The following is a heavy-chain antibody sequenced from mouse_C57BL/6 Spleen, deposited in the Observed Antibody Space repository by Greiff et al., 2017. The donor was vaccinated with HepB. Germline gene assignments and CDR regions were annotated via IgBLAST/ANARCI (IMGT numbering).Heavy chain of an antibody. CDR2: IYPGSGST. D-gene: IGHD4-1*01. V-gene: IGHV1-55*01. J-gene: IGHJ4*01. Sequence: QVQLQQSGAELVKPGASVKMSCKASGYTFTSYWITWVKQRPGQGLEWIGDIYPGSGSTNYNEKFKSKATLTVDTSSSTAYMQLSSLTSEDSAVYYCARDRLGRAMDYWGQGTSVTVSS. CDR3: ARDRLGRAMDY. CDR1: GYTFTSYW.